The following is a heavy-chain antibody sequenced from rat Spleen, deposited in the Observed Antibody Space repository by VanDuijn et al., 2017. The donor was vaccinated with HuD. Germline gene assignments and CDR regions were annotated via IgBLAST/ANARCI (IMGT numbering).Heavy chain of an antibody. Sequence: EVQLVESGGGLVQPGRSLKLSCVASGFTFNNYWMTWIRQAPGKGLEWVASITNAAGKVYYPDSVKGRFTISRDTAQNILYLQMNSPRSEDTATYYCARHEDYYSIYPHWYFDFWGPGTMVTVSS. CDR3: ARHEDYYSIYPHWYFDF. D-gene: IGHD1-2*01. V-gene: IGHV5-31*01. CDR2: ITNAAGKV. J-gene: IGHJ1*01. CDR1: GFTFNNYW.